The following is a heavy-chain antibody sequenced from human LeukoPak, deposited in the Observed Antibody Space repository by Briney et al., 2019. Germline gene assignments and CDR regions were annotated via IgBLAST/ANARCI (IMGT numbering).Heavy chain of an antibody. V-gene: IGHV1-18*01. Sequence: ASVKVSCKASGYIFTSYGISWVRQAPGQGLEWMGWISTYNGNTKYAQKVQGRVTLTTDTSTSTAYMELRSLRGDDTAIYYCARGRSAADDFDYWGQGTLVTVPS. CDR2: ISTYNGNT. D-gene: IGHD6-13*01. J-gene: IGHJ4*02. CDR3: ARGRSAADDFDY. CDR1: GYIFTSYG.